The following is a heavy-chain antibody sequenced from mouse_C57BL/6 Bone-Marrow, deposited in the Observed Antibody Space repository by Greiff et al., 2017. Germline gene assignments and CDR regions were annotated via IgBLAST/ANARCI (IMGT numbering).Heavy chain of an antibody. J-gene: IGHJ1*03. CDR3: ERAIYYDEDGDGYCDV. D-gene: IGHD2-4*01. V-gene: IGHV1-81*01. CDR1: GYTFTSYG. CDR2: IYPRSGNT. Sequence: QVQLQQSGAELARPGASVKLSCKASGYTFTSYGISWVKQRTGQGLEWIGEIYPRSGNTYYNEKFKGKATLTADKSSSTAYMERRSLTSEDSAVSFGERAIYYDEDGDGYCDVGGTGTTVTVS.